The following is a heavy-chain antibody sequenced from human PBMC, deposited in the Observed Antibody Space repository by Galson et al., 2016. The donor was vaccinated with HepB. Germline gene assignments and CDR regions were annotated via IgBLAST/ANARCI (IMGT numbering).Heavy chain of an antibody. V-gene: IGHV3-30*18. Sequence: SLRLSCAASGFSFSTYAMYWVRQAPGKGLQWVSLISSDETNTYYTDSVRGRFTISRDNSKNTLSLQMNSLTVEDTGIYFCAKDYCSVTDCHVFDSWGLGTLVTVSS. D-gene: IGHD2-2*01. J-gene: IGHJ4*02. CDR3: AKDYCSVTDCHVFDS. CDR1: GFSFSTYA. CDR2: ISSDETNT.